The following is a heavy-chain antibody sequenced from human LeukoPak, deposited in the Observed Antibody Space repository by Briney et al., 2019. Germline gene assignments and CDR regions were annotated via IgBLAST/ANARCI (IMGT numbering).Heavy chain of an antibody. CDR2: INQDGSEK. D-gene: IGHD5-24*01. CDR1: GLVFRSYW. V-gene: IGHV3-7*01. Sequence: GGSLRLSCAVSGLVFRSYWMSWVRQAPGKGLEWVANINQDGSEKYFVDSVKGRFTISRDNAKNSLHLQMNTLRAEDTAVYYCARERDGRFFDYWGQGTLVTVSS. CDR3: ARERDGRFFDY. J-gene: IGHJ4*02.